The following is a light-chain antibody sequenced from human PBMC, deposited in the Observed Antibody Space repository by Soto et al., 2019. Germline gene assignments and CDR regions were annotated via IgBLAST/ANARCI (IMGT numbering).Light chain of an antibody. CDR2: GAS. V-gene: IGKV3-15*01. J-gene: IGKJ1*01. Sequence: EIELTQSPATLSVSAGGTVTLSCRASQSIRTNVAWYQQIPGQAPRLLVYGASIRATGVPARFSGSGSGIEFTLTISSLQSEDSAFYYCQQYFNWPLTWTFGPGTKVQIK. CDR1: QSIRTN. CDR3: QQYFNWPLTWT.